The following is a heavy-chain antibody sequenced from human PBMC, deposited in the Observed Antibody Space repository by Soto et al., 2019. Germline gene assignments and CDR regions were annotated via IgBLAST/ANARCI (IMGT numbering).Heavy chain of an antibody. Sequence: SETLSLTCAVSGYSISSSNWWGWIRQPPGKGLEWIGYIYYSGTTYYNPSLKSRVTMSVDTSKNQFSLKLTSVTAVDTAVYYCARDGGYSGSYWGQGTLVTVSS. D-gene: IGHD1-26*01. J-gene: IGHJ4*02. V-gene: IGHV4-28*03. CDR3: ARDGGYSGSY. CDR2: IYYSGTT. CDR1: GYSISSSNW.